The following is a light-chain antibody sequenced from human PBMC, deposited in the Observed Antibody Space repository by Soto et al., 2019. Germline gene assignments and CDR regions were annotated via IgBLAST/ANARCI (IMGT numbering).Light chain of an antibody. CDR1: QGISNY. CDR3: QKYDNALWT. Sequence: DMQMTQSPSSLSASVGDRVTITCRASQGISNYLAWYQQKPGKVPKVLIYAASTLQSGVPSRFSGSGSGTDFTLTINSLQHEDAATNYCQKYDNALWTFGQGTKVEIK. J-gene: IGKJ1*01. CDR2: AAS. V-gene: IGKV1-27*01.